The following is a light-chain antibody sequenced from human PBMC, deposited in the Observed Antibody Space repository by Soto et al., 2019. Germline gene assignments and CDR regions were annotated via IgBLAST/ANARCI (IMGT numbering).Light chain of an antibody. CDR1: SSDVGDYNY. CDR2: EVS. CDR3: SSYTTSTTYV. V-gene: IGLV2-14*01. Sequence: QSALTQPASVSGSPGQSITISCTVTSSDVGDYNYVSWYQQHPGKAPKLVIYEVSNRPSGVSSRFSGSKSGNTASLTISGLQAEDEADYYCSSYTTSTTYVFGTGTKLTVL. J-gene: IGLJ1*01.